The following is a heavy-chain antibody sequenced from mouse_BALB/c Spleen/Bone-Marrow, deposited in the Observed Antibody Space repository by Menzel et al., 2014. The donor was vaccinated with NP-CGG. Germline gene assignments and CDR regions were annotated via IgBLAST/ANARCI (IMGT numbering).Heavy chain of an antibody. D-gene: IGHD1-1*01. Sequence: EVQLQQSGPELEQPGASVKISCKAPGYSFTGYKMHWVQQSAGRSLEWIGNIDPYYGGTNYNQKFRGKATLTVDKSYSTAYMQLTSLTLEYAAVYYCARNHFGSNSLGYWGQGTLVTVSA. V-gene: IGHV1S135*01. CDR3: ARNHFGSNSLGY. J-gene: IGHJ3*01. CDR1: GYSFTGYK. CDR2: IDPYYGGT.